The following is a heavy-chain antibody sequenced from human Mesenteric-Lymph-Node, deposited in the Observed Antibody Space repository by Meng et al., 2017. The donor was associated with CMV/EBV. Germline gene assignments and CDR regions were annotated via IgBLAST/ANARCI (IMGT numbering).Heavy chain of an antibody. V-gene: IGHV1-69*06. CDR1: SSHA. D-gene: IGHD3-10*01. Sequence: SSHAITWVRPAPGQGLEWMGGINPMFGPARYAQKFQDRVTITADRSTSTAYMELSSLRSEDTAVYYCARDKSQDSYGSGSYYNFDYWGQGTLVTVSS. CDR3: ARDKSQDSYGSGSYYNFDY. CDR2: INPMFGPA. J-gene: IGHJ4*02.